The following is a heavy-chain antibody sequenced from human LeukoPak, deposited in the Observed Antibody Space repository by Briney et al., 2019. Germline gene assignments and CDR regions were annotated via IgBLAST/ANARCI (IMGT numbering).Heavy chain of an antibody. V-gene: IGHV4-34*01. CDR2: INHSGST. J-gene: IGHJ4*02. D-gene: IGHD3-16*01. CDR1: GGSFSGYY. Sequence: SETLSLTCAVYGGSFSGYYWSWIRQPPGKGLEWIGEINHSGSTNYNPSLKSRVTISVDTSKNQFSLKLSSVTDADTAVYYCARKRLSGLDYWGQGTLVTVSS. CDR3: ARKRLSGLDY.